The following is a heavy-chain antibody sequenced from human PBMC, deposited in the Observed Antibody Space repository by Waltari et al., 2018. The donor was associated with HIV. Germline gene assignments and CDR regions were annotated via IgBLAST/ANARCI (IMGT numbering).Heavy chain of an antibody. Sequence: QVQLQESGPGLIKPSQTLSLTCTVSGDSISSGGYYWSWIRQHPVKGLEWIGHSYYTGSTDYNPTLKSQLNISVDTSDNQFSLNLSSVTAADTAVYYCVRDRRLRFLRGFDRWGQGTLVTVSS. J-gene: IGHJ5*02. CDR2: SYYTGST. D-gene: IGHD3-3*01. V-gene: IGHV4-31*01. CDR1: GDSISSGGYY. CDR3: VRDRRLRFLRGFDR.